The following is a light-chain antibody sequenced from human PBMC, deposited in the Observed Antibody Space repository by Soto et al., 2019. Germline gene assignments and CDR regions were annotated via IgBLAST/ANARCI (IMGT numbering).Light chain of an antibody. V-gene: IGKV1-17*01. CDR2: AAF. CDR3: IQHNSYPLT. CDR1: AGIRND. J-gene: IGKJ4*01. Sequence: AYLTALVVGGGRITNRASAGIRNDLGWYQQKPGKAPKRLIYAAFSLQSGVQSRLSGCGSGTELPLPIRSLQPEDLATYFCIQHNSYPLTVGGGTKVDIK.